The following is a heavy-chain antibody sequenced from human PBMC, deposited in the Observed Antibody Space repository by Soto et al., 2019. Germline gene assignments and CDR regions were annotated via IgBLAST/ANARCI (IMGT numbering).Heavy chain of an antibody. CDR3: ARVPTHCNISTCYPYYYGMDV. V-gene: IGHV4-59*01. Sequence: SETLSLTCTVSGGSISSYYWDWIRQPPGKGLEWIGYIYYSGSTNYNPSLKSRVTISVDVSKNQFSLRLSSVTAADTAVYYCARVPTHCNISTCYPYYYGMDVWGQGTTVTVSS. CDR2: IYYSGST. CDR1: GGSISSYY. J-gene: IGHJ6*02. D-gene: IGHD2-2*01.